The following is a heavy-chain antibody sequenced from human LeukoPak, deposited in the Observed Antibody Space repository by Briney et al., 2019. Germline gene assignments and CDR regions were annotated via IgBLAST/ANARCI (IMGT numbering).Heavy chain of an antibody. CDR1: GFIFSDSA. V-gene: IGHV3-73*01. Sequence: GGSLRLSCAASGFIFSDSAMHWVRQASGKGPEWLGHIRSKSNNYATAYGASVKGRFTISRDDSKNTVYLLMNSLKTDDTAVYYCTSPPPYYGYSWSAGMDVWGQGTTVIVS. CDR3: TSPPPYYGYSWSAGMDV. CDR2: IRSKSNNYAT. D-gene: IGHD3-16*01. J-gene: IGHJ6*02.